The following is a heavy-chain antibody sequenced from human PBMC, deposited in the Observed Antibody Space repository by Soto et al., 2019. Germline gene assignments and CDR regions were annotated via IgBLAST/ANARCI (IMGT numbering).Heavy chain of an antibody. CDR2: IYYSGST. Sequence: QLLESGPGLVKPSETLSLTCTVSGGSISSSSYYWGWIRQPPGKGLEWIGSIYYSGSTYYNPSLKSRVTISVDTSKNQFSLKLSSVTAADTAVYYCAGGFARSYRTSGVDYWGQGTLVTVSS. J-gene: IGHJ4*02. CDR3: AGGFARSYRTSGVDY. V-gene: IGHV4-39*01. CDR1: GGSISSSSYY. D-gene: IGHD3-16*02.